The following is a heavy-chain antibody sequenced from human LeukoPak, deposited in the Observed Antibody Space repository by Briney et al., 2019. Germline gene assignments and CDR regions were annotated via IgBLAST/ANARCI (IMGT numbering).Heavy chain of an antibody. D-gene: IGHD2-21*02. J-gene: IGHJ4*02. CDR2: IQYDGSNK. Sequence: GGSLRLSCAASGFTFSSYGIHWVRQAPGKGLEWVAFIQYDGSNKYYADSVRGRFTISRDNAKNSLYLQMNSLRAEDTAVYYCARVRYCGGDCYYFDYWGQGSLVTVSS. CDR3: ARVRYCGGDCYYFDY. V-gene: IGHV3-30*02. CDR1: GFTFSSYG.